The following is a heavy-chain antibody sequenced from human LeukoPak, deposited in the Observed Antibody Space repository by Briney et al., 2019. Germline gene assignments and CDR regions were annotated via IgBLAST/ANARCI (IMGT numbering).Heavy chain of an antibody. D-gene: IGHD4-17*01. CDR3: ARGPTDSYNWFDP. V-gene: IGHV1-8*01. J-gene: IGHJ5*02. CDR1: GYTFTSYD. Sequence: VASVKVSCKASGYTFTSYDINWVRQATGQGLEWMGWMNPNSGNTGYAQKFQGRVTITADESTSTAYMELSSLRSEDTAVYYCARGPTDSYNWFDPWGQGTLVTVSS. CDR2: MNPNSGNT.